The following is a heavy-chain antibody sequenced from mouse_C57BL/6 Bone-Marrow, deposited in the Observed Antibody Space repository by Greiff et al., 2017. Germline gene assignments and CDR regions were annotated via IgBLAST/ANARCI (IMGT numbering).Heavy chain of an antibody. V-gene: IGHV1-5*01. J-gene: IGHJ2*01. CDR2: IEPGNSAT. Sequence: VKLMESGTVLAWPGASVKMSCKTSGYTFTSYWLHWANQRPGQGLEWIGAIEPGNSATCYNQKYTGKVKLTAVTSASTAYMELSSLTNEDSAVYYCKRGFDYFDDWGQGATLTVTS. CDR1: GYTFTSYW. CDR3: KRGFDYFDD.